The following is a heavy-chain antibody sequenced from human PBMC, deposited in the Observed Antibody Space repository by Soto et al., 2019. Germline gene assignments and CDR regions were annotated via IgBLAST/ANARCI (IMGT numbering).Heavy chain of an antibody. CDR1: GLKFSDAW. Sequence: PGGSLRLSCVVSGLKFSDAWVHWVGHFPGKGLEWVGHIKATAMGAPTEHAAPVQGRFSISRVDSENTVFLQMNGLKTEDTGMYYCSWQSRPNHDVFNLWGQGTMVTVSS. J-gene: IGHJ3*01. CDR3: SWQSRPNHDVFNL. V-gene: IGHV3-15*07. CDR2: IKATAMGAPT. D-gene: IGHD1-1*01.